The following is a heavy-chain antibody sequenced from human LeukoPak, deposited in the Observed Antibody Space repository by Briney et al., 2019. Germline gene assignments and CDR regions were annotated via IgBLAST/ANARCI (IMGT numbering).Heavy chain of an antibody. J-gene: IGHJ4*02. CDR3: ARDSGSSGYDVLDY. V-gene: IGHV3-7*01. Sequence: GGSLRLSCAGPGFSFRTYWMTWVRQAPGKGLEWVANIRPDGTEKNYVDSVRGRFTISRDNADNSLYLQMNSLRAEDTAVYFCARDSGSSGYDVLDYWGQGTLVTVSS. CDR1: GFSFRTYW. CDR2: IRPDGTEK. D-gene: IGHD5-12*01.